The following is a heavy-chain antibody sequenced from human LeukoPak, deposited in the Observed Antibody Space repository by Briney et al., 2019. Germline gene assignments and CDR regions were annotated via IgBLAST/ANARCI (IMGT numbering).Heavy chain of an antibody. CDR2: IYYGGST. CDR3: ARDNVVDAFDI. J-gene: IGHJ3*02. Sequence: SETLSLTCTVSGGSISSYYRSWIRQPPGKGLEWIGYIYYGGSTNYSPSLKSRVTISVDTSKNQFSLKLSSVTAADTAVYYCARDNVVDAFDIWGQGTMVTVSS. V-gene: IGHV4-59*01. D-gene: IGHD2-15*01. CDR1: GGSISSYY.